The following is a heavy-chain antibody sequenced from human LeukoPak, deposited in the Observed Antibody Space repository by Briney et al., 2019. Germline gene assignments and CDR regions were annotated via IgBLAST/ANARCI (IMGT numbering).Heavy chain of an antibody. CDR3: AKDSSSWYQMGRSHYFDY. D-gene: IGHD6-13*01. CDR2: ISYDGSNK. V-gene: IGHV3-30*18. CDR1: GFTFSSYG. J-gene: IGHJ4*02. Sequence: GRSLRLSCAASGFTFSSYGMHWVRQAPGKGLEWVAVISYDGSNKYYADSVKGRFTISRDNSKNTLYLQMNSLRAEDTAVYYCAKDSSSWYQMGRSHYFDYWGQGTLVTVSS.